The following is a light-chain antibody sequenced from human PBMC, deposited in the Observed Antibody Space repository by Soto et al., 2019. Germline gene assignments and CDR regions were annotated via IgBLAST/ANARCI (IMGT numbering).Light chain of an antibody. CDR2: GAS. J-gene: IGKJ1*01. CDR1: QSVSSSY. Sequence: IVLPRSTCTLSLSPGEISTLSFMASQSVSSSYLAWYQQKPGQAPRLLMYGASSRDTGIPDRFSGSGSGTDFTLIINRLEPEDFAVYHCQQYGSSPWTFGQGTKVDI. CDR3: QQYGSSPWT. V-gene: IGKV3-20*01.